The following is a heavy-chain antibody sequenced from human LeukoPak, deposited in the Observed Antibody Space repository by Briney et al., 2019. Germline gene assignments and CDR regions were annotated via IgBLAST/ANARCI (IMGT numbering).Heavy chain of an antibody. D-gene: IGHD6-13*01. Sequence: GASVKVSCKASGYTFTGYYMHWVRQAPGQGLEWMGWISAYNGNTNYAQKLQGRVTMTRDTSISTAYMELSRLRSDDTAVYYCARGVTAASFYYYMDVWAKGTTVTVSS. CDR1: GYTFTGYY. CDR3: ARGVTAASFYYYMDV. V-gene: IGHV1-2*02. J-gene: IGHJ6*03. CDR2: ISAYNGNT.